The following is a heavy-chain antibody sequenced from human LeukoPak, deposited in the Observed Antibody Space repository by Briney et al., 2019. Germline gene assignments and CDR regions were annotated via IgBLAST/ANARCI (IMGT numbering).Heavy chain of an antibody. CDR2: IYYSGST. CDR3: ARLGWLLTLFDY. D-gene: IGHD5-24*01. J-gene: IGHJ4*02. V-gene: IGHV4-39*01. Sequence: PSETLSLTCAVYGGSFSSYYWGWIRQPPGKGLEWIGSIYYSGSTYYNPSLKSRVTISVDTSKNQFSLKLSSVTAADTAVYYCARLGWLLTLFDYWGQGTLVTVSS. CDR1: GGSFSSYY.